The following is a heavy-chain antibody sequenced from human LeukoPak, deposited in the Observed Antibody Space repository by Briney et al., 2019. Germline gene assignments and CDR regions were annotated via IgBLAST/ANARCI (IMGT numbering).Heavy chain of an antibody. CDR2: IYYTGST. J-gene: IGHJ4*02. CDR1: GGSFSSGSFY. Sequence: PSETLSLTCTVSGGSFSSGSFYWSWIRQTPGKGLEWIDYIYYTGSTNYNPSLKSRVTISVDTSKNQFSLKLSSVTAADTAVYYCARDTGYCSGGSCYHNYFDFWGQGALVTVSS. D-gene: IGHD2-15*01. CDR3: ARDTGYCSGGSCYHNYFDF. V-gene: IGHV4-61*01.